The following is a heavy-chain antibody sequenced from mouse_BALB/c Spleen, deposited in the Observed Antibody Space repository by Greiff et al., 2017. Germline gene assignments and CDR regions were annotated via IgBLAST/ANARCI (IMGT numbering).Heavy chain of an antibody. Sequence: QSGAELVRSGASVKMSCKASGYTFTSYNMHWVKQTPGQGLEWIGYIYPGNGGTNYNQKFKGKATLTADTSSSTAYMQISSLTSEDSAVYFCARWFDAMDYWGQGTSVTVSS. J-gene: IGHJ4*01. D-gene: IGHD2-2*01. V-gene: IGHV1-12*01. CDR2: IYPGNGGT. CDR1: GYTFTSYN. CDR3: ARWFDAMDY.